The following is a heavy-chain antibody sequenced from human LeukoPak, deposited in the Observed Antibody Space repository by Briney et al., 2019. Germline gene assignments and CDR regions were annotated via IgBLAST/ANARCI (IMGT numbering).Heavy chain of an antibody. CDR3: AKDRTLIGYNWFDP. D-gene: IGHD3-22*01. V-gene: IGHV3-23*01. CDR2: MSGSGGST. J-gene: IGHJ5*02. CDR1: GFTFSSYA. Sequence: GSLRLSCAASGFTFSSYAMSWVRQAPGKGVEWVSAMSGSGGSTYYAESVKGRVTISRDNAKNTLYLQMNSLRAEDTAVYYCAKDRTLIGYNWFDPWGQGTLVTVSS.